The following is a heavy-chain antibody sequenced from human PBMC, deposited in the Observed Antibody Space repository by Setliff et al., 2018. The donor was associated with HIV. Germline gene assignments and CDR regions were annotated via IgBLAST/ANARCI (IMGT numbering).Heavy chain of an antibody. CDR3: ARAAYSGTYLWEPATDL. V-gene: IGHV4-61*09. CDR2: IYTSGKT. CDR1: GDSITRGSYY. Sequence: PSETLSLTCTVSGDSITRGSYYWSWIRQPAGKGLDWIGHIYTSGKTHYSPSLKSRITISADTSKNQLSLNLSSVTAADTAVYYCARAAYSGTYLWEPATDLWGRGTLVTVSS. J-gene: IGHJ2*01. D-gene: IGHD1-26*01.